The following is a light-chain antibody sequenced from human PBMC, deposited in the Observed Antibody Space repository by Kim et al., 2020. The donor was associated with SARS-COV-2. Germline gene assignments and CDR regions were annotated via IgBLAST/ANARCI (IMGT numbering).Light chain of an antibody. V-gene: IGKV1-5*03. CDR2: MAS. CDR1: QSISSW. Sequence: SACVVDRVTITCRASQSISSWLAWYQQKPGKAPKLLISMASSLESGVPSRFSGSGYGTEFTLTIISLQPDDFATYFCQQYNYYPYSFAQGTKLEI. CDR3: QQYNYYPYS. J-gene: IGKJ2*03.